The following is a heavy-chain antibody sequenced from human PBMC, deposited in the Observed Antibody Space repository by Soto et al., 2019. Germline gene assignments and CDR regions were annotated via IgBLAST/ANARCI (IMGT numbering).Heavy chain of an antibody. CDR3: ARDRAAAGPYYYGMDV. CDR2: ISSSSSTI. J-gene: IGHJ6*02. CDR1: GFTFSSYS. V-gene: IGHV3-48*02. D-gene: IGHD6-13*01. Sequence: GGSLRLSCAASGFTFSSYSMNWVRQAPGKGLEWVSYISSSSSTIYYADSVKGRFTISRDNAKNSLYLQMNSLRDEDTAVYYCARDRAAAGPYYYGMDVWGQGTTVTVSS.